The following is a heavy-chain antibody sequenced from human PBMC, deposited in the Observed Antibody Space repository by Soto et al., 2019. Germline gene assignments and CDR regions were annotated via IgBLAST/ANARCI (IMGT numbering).Heavy chain of an antibody. CDR1: GGSISSSSYY. D-gene: IGHD3-10*01. Sequence: PSETLSLTCTVSGGSISSSSYYWGWIRQPPGKGLEWIGSIYYSGSTYYNPSLKSRVTISVDTSKNQFSLKLSSVTAADTAVYYCARRKGSGLRAYYYGSRSYSLYFDYWGQGTLVTVSS. V-gene: IGHV4-39*01. CDR2: IYYSGST. CDR3: ARRKGSGLRAYYYGSRSYSLYFDY. J-gene: IGHJ4*02.